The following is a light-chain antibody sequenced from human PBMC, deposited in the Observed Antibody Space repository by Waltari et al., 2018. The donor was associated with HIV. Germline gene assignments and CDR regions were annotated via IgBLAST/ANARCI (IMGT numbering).Light chain of an antibody. V-gene: IGKV3-11*01. CDR1: QSVTTY. CDR3: QHRSSCPSLT. J-gene: IGKJ4*01. CDR2: DAS. Sequence: EIVLTQSPGTLSLSPGEGATLSCRASQSVTTYLAWYQQKPGQAPRLLIFDASSAATGLPAMIGSSAAATDTTLTITSVEPEYFTVYYWQHRSSCPSLTFGRGTKVEIK.